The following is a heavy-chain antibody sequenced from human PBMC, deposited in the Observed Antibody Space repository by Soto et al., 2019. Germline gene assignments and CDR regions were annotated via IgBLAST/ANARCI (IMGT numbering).Heavy chain of an antibody. J-gene: IGHJ6*02. CDR3: AKDPAAAVRYYYYGMDV. V-gene: IGHV3-30*18. CDR1: GFTFSSYG. Sequence: QVQLVESGGGVVQPGRSLRLSCAASGFTFSSYGMHWVRQAPGKGLEWVAVISYDGSNKYYADSVKGRFTISRDNSKNTLYLQMNSLRAEDTAVYYCAKDPAAAVRYYYYGMDVWSQGTTVTVSS. D-gene: IGHD6-13*01. CDR2: ISYDGSNK.